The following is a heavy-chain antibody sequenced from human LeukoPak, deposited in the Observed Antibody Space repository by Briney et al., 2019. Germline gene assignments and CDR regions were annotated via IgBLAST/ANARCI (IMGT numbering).Heavy chain of an antibody. CDR2: IHSSGST. V-gene: IGHV4-59*08. Sequence: SETLSLTCTVSRGSISSYYWSWIRQPPGKGLEWIGYIHSSGSTKFNPSLKSRVIISLDTSKNQFSLKLSSVSAADTAVYYCARHFREGSPNFDYWGQGTLVIVSS. J-gene: IGHJ4*02. CDR1: RGSISSYY. CDR3: ARHFREGSPNFDY. D-gene: IGHD2-15*01.